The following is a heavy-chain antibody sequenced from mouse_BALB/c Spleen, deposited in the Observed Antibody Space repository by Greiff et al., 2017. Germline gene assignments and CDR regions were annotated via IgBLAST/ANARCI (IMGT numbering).Heavy chain of an antibody. Sequence: VQLQQSGAELMKPGASVKISCKATGYTFSSYWIEWVKQRPGHGLEWIGEILPGSGSTNYNEKFKGKATFTADTSSNTAYMQLSSLTSEDSAVYYCARADSSGYPFAYWGQGTLVTVSA. D-gene: IGHD3-2*01. CDR3: ARADSSGYPFAY. CDR2: ILPGSGST. V-gene: IGHV1-9*01. J-gene: IGHJ3*01. CDR1: GYTFSSYW.